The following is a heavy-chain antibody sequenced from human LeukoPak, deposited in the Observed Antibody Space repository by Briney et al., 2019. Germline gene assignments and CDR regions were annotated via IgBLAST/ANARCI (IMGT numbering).Heavy chain of an antibody. CDR1: GFTFSSYG. V-gene: IGHV3-30*18. D-gene: IGHD3-10*01. J-gene: IGHJ4*02. Sequence: PGGSLRLSCAASGFTFSSYGMHWVRQAPGKGPEWVAVISYDGSNKYYADSVKGRFTISRDNSKNTLYLQMNSLRAEDTAVYYCAKDRPRLLWFGELFRTPDYWGQGTLVTVSS. CDR2: ISYDGSNK. CDR3: AKDRPRLLWFGELFRTPDY.